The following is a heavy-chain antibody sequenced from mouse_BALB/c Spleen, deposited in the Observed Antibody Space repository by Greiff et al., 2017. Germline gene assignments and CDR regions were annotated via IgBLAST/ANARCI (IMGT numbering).Heavy chain of an antibody. Sequence: EVKLMESGGGLVKPGGSLKLSCAASGFTFSSYAMSWVRQSPEKRLEWVAEISSGGSYTYYPDTVTGRFTISRDNAKNTLYLEMSSLRSEDTAMYYCASLYGNYEGFAYWGQGTLVTVSA. CDR3: ASLYGNYEGFAY. V-gene: IGHV5-9-4*01. J-gene: IGHJ3*01. D-gene: IGHD2-10*02. CDR1: GFTFSSYA. CDR2: ISSGGSYT.